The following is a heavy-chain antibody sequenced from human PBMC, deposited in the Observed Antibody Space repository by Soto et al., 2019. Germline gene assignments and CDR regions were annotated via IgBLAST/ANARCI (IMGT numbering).Heavy chain of an antibody. Sequence: SETLSLTCDVSGGSISTTGSSWMWIRQPQWKGLEWLGYISYLGITYYNPSLKSRGAMSVDRSKNQFSLSLNSVTAADTALYYCARDYCRGGSCYVVYWGQGAPVPVAS. CDR3: ARDYCRGGSCYVVY. J-gene: IGHJ4*02. D-gene: IGHD2-15*01. CDR2: ISYLGIT. V-gene: IGHV4-30-2*01. CDR1: GGSISTTGSS.